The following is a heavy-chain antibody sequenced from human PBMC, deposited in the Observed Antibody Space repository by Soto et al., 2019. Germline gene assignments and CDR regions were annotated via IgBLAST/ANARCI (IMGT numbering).Heavy chain of an antibody. V-gene: IGHV2-5*02. Sequence: QITLKESGPTLVKPTQTLTLTCIFSGFSFSADGVGVGWIRQPPGKALEWLALIYWDDDPRYRPSLKSRLTIAKDSSKNQVVLTMTNMDPVDTATYYCAHAFGGTSWPNDAFDVWGQGTVVTVSS. CDR3: AHAFGGTSWPNDAFDV. CDR2: IYWDDDP. D-gene: IGHD3-16*01. J-gene: IGHJ3*01. CDR1: GFSFSADGVG.